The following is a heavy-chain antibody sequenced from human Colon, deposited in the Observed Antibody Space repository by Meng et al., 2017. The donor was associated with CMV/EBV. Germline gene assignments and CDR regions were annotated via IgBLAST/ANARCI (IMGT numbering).Heavy chain of an antibody. CDR1: GGSISSSSYY. J-gene: IGHJ6*02. CDR2: IYYSGST. Sequence: GSLRLSCTVSGGSISSSSYYWGWIRQPPGKGLEWIGSIYYSGSTYYNPSLKSRVTISVDTSKNQFSLKLGSVTAADTAVYYCAGYYGMDVWGQGTTVTVSS. V-gene: IGHV4-39*01. CDR3: AGYYGMDV.